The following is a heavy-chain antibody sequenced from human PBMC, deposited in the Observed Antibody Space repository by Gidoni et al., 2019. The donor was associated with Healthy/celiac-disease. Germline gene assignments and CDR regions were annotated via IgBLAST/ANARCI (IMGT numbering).Heavy chain of an antibody. Sequence: QAPGKGLEWVGFIRSKAYGGTTEYAASVKGRFTISRDDSKSIAYLQMNSLKTEDTAVYYCTREDTAMVNYYYYMDVWGKGTTVTVSS. CDR2: IRSKAYGGTT. J-gene: IGHJ6*03. D-gene: IGHD5-18*01. V-gene: IGHV3-49*02. CDR3: TREDTAMVNYYYYMDV.